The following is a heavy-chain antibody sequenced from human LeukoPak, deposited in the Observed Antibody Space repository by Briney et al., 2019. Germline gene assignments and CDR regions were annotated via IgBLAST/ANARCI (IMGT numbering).Heavy chain of an antibody. CDR1: DFTFDFYW. CDR2: ILPDGSQK. V-gene: IGHV3-7*01. J-gene: IGHJ4*02. D-gene: IGHD2-2*01. CDR3: GRLAHNAWYAIDF. Sequence: GGSLRPSCVASDFTFDFYWMTWVPQAPGKGLEWLANILPDGSQKYYVDSVKGRFTISRDNPKNSLYLQINNLRAEDTAVYYCGRLAHNAWYAIDFWGQGTLVTVSS.